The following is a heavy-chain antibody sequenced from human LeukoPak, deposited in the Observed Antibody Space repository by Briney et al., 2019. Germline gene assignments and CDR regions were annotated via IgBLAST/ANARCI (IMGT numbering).Heavy chain of an antibody. V-gene: IGHV3-30*14. D-gene: IGHD2/OR15-2a*01. J-gene: IGHJ4*02. CDR3: ATNMGF. CDR2: ISYDGSNK. Sequence: PGRSLRLSCAASGFTFNAYAVHWVRQAPGKGLEWVAVISYDGSNKYYADSVKGRFTISRDSSKNTLYLQMNSLRVEDTAVYYCATNMGFWGQGTLVTVSS. CDR1: GFTFNAYA.